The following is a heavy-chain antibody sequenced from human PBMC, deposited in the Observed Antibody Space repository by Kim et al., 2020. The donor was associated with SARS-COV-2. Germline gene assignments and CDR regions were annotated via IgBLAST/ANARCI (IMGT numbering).Heavy chain of an antibody. J-gene: IGHJ6*02. Sequence: SVKVSCKASGGTFSSYAISWVRQAPGQGLEWMGGIIPIFGTANYAQKFQGRVTITADESTSTAYMELSSLRSEDTAVYYCARDHDSSGYFPGYYYGMDVWGQGTTVTVSS. V-gene: IGHV1-69*13. CDR2: IIPIFGTA. D-gene: IGHD3-22*01. CDR1: GGTFSSYA. CDR3: ARDHDSSGYFPGYYYGMDV.